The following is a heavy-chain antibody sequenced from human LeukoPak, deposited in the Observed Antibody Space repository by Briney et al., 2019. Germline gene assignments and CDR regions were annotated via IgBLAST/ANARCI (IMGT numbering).Heavy chain of an antibody. D-gene: IGHD3-3*01. CDR2: IYYSGST. CDR1: GGSISNHY. Sequence: SETLSLTCTVSGGSISNHYWSWIRQPPGKGLEWIGYIYYSGSTNYNPSLKSRVTISVDTSKNQLSLKLSSVTAADTAVYYCATSSSVLRFSGYMDVWGKGTTVTVSS. CDR3: ATSSSVLRFSGYMDV. J-gene: IGHJ6*03. V-gene: IGHV4-59*11.